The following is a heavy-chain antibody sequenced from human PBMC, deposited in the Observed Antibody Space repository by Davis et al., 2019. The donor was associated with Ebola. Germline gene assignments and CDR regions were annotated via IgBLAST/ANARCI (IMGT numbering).Heavy chain of an antibody. Sequence: AASVKVSCKASGGSFSNYAFSWVRQAPGQGLEWMGWINPHNGNTNYAQNVQGRVTMTTDTSTSTAYMEVGSLRSDDTAVYYCARAQFPTTSDHWGQGTLVTVSS. CDR2: INPHNGNT. CDR1: GGSFSNYA. J-gene: IGHJ4*02. CDR3: ARAQFPTTSDH. V-gene: IGHV1-18*01. D-gene: IGHD1-1*01.